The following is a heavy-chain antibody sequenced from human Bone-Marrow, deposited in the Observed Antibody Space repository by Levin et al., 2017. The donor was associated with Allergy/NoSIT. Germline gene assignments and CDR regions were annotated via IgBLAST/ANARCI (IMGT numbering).Heavy chain of an antibody. CDR1: GFTFSSYA. Sequence: GESLKISCAASGFTFSSYAMHWVRQAPGKGLEWVAVISYDGSNKYYADSVKGRFTISRDNSKNTLYLQMNSLRAEDTAVYYCAREFRKYQLPQIAVAGTPWFDPWGQGTLVTVSS. J-gene: IGHJ5*02. CDR2: ISYDGSNK. V-gene: IGHV3-30-3*01. D-gene: IGHD6-19*01. CDR3: AREFRKYQLPQIAVAGTPWFDP.